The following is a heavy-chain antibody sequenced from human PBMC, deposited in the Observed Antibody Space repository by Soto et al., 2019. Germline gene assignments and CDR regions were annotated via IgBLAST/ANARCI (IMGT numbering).Heavy chain of an antibody. CDR2: IYYSGST. D-gene: IGHD3-10*02. V-gene: IGHV4-59*08. J-gene: IGHJ4*02. Sequence: SETLSLTCTVSGGSISSYYWSWIRQPPGKGLEWIGYIYYSGSTNYNPSLKSRVTISVDTSKNQFSLKLNSVTAADTAVYYCARLSIENYYVRFDYWGQGTPVRVSS. CDR1: GGSISSYY. CDR3: ARLSIENYYVRFDY.